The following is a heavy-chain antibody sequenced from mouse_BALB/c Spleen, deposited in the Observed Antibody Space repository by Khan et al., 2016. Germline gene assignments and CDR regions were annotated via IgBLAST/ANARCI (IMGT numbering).Heavy chain of an antibody. CDR3: TKEPYYDGLAY. CDR2: INTYTGEP. D-gene: IGHD1-1*01. V-gene: IGHV9-3-1*01. Sequence: QIQLVQSGPELKKPGETVKISCKASGYTFTKHGMNWVKQAPGKGLKWMGWINTYTGEPTYADDFKGRFAFSLETSASTAYLQINNLKNEDTATYFCTKEPYYDGLAYWCQGTLVTVSA. CDR1: GYTFTKHG. J-gene: IGHJ3*01.